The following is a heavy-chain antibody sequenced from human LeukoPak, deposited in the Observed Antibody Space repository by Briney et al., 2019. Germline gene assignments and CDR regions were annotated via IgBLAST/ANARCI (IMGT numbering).Heavy chain of an antibody. CDR1: GDSISGYY. CDR3: ARGPIATGYYYGMDV. CDR2: IYYSGST. D-gene: IGHD1-14*01. Sequence: SETLSLTCFVSGDSISGYYWSWIRQPPGKGQEWIGYIYYSGSTNYNPSLKSRVTISVDTSKNQFSLKLSSVTAADTAVYYCARGPIATGYYYGMDVWGRGTTVTDSS. J-gene: IGHJ6*02. V-gene: IGHV4-59*01.